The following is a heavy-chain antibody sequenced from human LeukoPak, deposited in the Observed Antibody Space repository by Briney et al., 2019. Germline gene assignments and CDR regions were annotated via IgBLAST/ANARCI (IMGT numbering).Heavy chain of an antibody. D-gene: IGHD1-20*01. V-gene: IGHV4-38-2*01. J-gene: IGHJ4*02. CDR3: ARLIITGGYFDY. CDR1: GYSISSGYY. CDR2: IYHSGST. Sequence: SETLSLTRAVSGYSISSGYYWGWIRQPPGKGLEWIGSIYHSGSTYYNPSLKSRVTISVDTSKNQFSLKLSSVTAADTAVYYCARLIITGGYFDYWGQGTLVTVSS.